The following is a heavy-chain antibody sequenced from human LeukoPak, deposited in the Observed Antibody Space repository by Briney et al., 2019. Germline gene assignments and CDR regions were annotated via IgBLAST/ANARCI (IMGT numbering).Heavy chain of an antibody. V-gene: IGHV1-69*06. CDR1: GYTFTSYG. D-gene: IGHD3-9*01. CDR2: IIPIFGTA. CDR3: ARARRDSGRRYFDYLLSFDP. J-gene: IGHJ5*02. Sequence: GASVKVSCKASGYTFTSYGISWVRQAPGQGREWMGGIIPIFGTANYAQKFQGRVTITADKSTSTAYMELSSLRSEDTAVHYCARARRDSGRRYFDYLLSFDPWGQGTLVTVSS.